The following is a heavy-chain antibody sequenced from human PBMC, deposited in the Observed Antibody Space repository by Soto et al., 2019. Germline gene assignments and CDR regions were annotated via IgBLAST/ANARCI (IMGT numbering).Heavy chain of an antibody. Sequence: ASVQVSCKASGYTFTRYAMHWVRQAPGQRLEWMGWINAGNGNTKYSQKFQGRVTITRDTSASTAYMELSSLRSEDTAVYYCARVEGYSGYGPFDYWGQGTLVTGSS. CDR2: INAGNGNT. J-gene: IGHJ4*02. CDR3: ARVEGYSGYGPFDY. V-gene: IGHV1-3*01. CDR1: GYTFTRYA. D-gene: IGHD5-12*01.